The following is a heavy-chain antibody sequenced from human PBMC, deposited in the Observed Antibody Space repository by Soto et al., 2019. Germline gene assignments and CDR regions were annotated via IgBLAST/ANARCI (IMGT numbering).Heavy chain of an antibody. Sequence: GGSLRLSCAASGFTINNYAMTWVRQAPGKGLEWVSVILGSAGITNYAESVKGRFTISRDNSKNTLYLQMNSLTADDTAVYYCAKSVTQGRYGMDVWGQGTTVTVSS. CDR2: ILGSAGIT. CDR1: GFTINNYA. CDR3: AKSVTQGRYGMDV. V-gene: IGHV3-23*01. J-gene: IGHJ6*02. D-gene: IGHD3-10*01.